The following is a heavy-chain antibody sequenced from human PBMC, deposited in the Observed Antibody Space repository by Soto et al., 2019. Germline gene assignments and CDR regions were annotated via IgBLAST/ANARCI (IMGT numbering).Heavy chain of an antibody. CDR3: AKDRVGGTFYTPLGF. D-gene: IGHD1-7*01. Sequence: SGGSLRLSXQASGFNFDNYGMHWVRQAPGKGLEWVAVITYDGSFQYYADSVKGRLTISRDNSKNTLFLHLNTLKPEDTAVYHCAKDRVGGTFYTPLGFWGQGTLVTVSS. CDR2: ITYDGSFQ. J-gene: IGHJ4*02. CDR1: GFNFDNYG. V-gene: IGHV3-30*18.